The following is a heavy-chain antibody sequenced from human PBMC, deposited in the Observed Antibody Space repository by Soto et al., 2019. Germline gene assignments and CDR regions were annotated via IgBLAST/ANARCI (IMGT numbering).Heavy chain of an antibody. V-gene: IGHV3-74*01. CDR3: ARVSVSSYQFDY. J-gene: IGHJ4*02. CDR2: INPDGITT. Sequence: PGGPLRLSCAASGFTFRSYWMHWVRQAPGNGLLWVSRINPDGITTXXAGSVKGXXTISMDNAKNXRYLQXDSLRAEDTAXYYCARVSVSSYQFDYWRQGSLVTVSS. D-gene: IGHD6-6*01. CDR1: GFTFRSYW.